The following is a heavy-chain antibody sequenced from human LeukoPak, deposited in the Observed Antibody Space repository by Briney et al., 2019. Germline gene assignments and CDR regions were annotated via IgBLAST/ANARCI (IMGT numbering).Heavy chain of an antibody. CDR3: ARVDCRIGGTTRESGWFDP. Sequence: SETLSLTCAVYGGSFSGYYWSWIRQPPGKGLEWIGEINHSGSTNYNPSLKSRVTISVDTSKNQFSLKLSSVTAADTAVYYCARVDCRIGGTTRESGWFDPWGQGTLVTVSS. J-gene: IGHJ5*02. V-gene: IGHV4-34*01. D-gene: IGHD1-1*01. CDR2: INHSGST. CDR1: GGSFSGYY.